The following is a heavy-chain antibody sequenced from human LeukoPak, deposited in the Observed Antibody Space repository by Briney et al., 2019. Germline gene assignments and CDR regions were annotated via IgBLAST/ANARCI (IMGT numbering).Heavy chain of an antibody. D-gene: IGHD2-15*01. V-gene: IGHV4-34*01. CDR1: GGSFSGYY. CDR3: ARVCVDVEVVAATQNALNWFDP. J-gene: IGHJ5*02. Sequence: SETLSLTCAVYGGSFSGYYWSWIRQPPGKGLEWIGEINHSGSTNYNPSLKSRVTISVDTSKNQFSLKLSSVTAADTAVYYCARVCVDVEVVAATQNALNWFDPWGQGTLVTVSS. CDR2: INHSGST.